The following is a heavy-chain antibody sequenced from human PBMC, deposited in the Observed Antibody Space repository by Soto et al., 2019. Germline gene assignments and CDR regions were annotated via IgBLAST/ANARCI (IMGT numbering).Heavy chain of an antibody. CDR1: GYTFTSYA. V-gene: IGHV1-3*01. J-gene: IGHJ5*02. Sequence: GASVKVSCKASGYTFTSYAMHWVRQAPGQRLEWMGWINAGNGNTKYSQKFQGRVTITRDTSASTAYMELSSLRSEDTAVYYCASQPYYYRRSLGTWFDPWGQGTLVTVSS. CDR2: INAGNGNT. CDR3: ASQPYYYRRSLGTWFDP. D-gene: IGHD3-10*01.